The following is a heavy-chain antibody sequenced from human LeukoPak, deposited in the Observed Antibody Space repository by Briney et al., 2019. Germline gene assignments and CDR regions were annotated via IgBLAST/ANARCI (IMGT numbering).Heavy chain of an antibody. Sequence: PGGSLRLSSAASGFTVSNMYMTWVRQAPGKGLEWVSLIYGDGRTSYADSVKGRCTISRDNSKNTLDLQVSSLRVEDTAVYYCARGLFLSGYLDAFDMWGQGTVVTVSS. CDR2: IYGDGRT. D-gene: IGHD3-22*01. CDR3: ARGLFLSGYLDAFDM. CDR1: GFTVSNMY. V-gene: IGHV3-53*01. J-gene: IGHJ3*02.